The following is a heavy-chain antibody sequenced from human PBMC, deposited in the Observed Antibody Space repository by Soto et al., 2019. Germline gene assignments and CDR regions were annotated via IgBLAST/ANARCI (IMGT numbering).Heavy chain of an antibody. CDR1: GGSISSYY. CDR2: IYYSGST. Sequence: QVQLQESGPGLVKPSATLSLTCTVSGGSISSYYWSWIRQPPGKGLEWIGYIYYSGSTNYNPSLKSRVTISVDTSKNQFSLKLSSVTAADTAVYYCARDSIRGMDVWGQGTTVTVSS. CDR3: ARDSIRGMDV. V-gene: IGHV4-59*01. J-gene: IGHJ6*02. D-gene: IGHD1-20*01.